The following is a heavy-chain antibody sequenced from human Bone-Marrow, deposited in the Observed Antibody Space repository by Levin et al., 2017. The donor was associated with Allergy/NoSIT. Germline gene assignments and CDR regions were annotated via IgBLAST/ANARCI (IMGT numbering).Heavy chain of an antibody. D-gene: IGHD6-25*01. CDR3: ARDRRLLPRVFHYYGMDG. Sequence: PGGSLRLSCEASGFTFSDYAMHWVRQAPGKGLEWLAVISYDGIEKKYADSVKGRFTISRDNAKNTLFVQVSSLRAEDTALYYCARDRRLLPRVFHYYGMDGWGRGTPVNGSS. CDR1: GFTFSDYA. V-gene: IGHV3-30-3*01. J-gene: IGHJ6*02. CDR2: ISYDGIEK.